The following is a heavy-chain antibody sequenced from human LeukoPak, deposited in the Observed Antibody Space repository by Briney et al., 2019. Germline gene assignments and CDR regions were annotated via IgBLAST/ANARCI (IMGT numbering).Heavy chain of an antibody. D-gene: IGHD3-22*01. CDR2: ISYDGSNK. CDR3: AKGGDSSGYYLDY. CDR1: GFTFSSYG. V-gene: IGHV3-30*18. J-gene: IGHJ4*02. Sequence: PGRSLRLSCAASGFTFSSYGMHWVRQAPGKGLEWVAVISYDGSNKYYADSVKGRFTISRDNSKNTLYLQMTSLRAEDTAVYYCAKGGDSSGYYLDYWGQGALVTVSS.